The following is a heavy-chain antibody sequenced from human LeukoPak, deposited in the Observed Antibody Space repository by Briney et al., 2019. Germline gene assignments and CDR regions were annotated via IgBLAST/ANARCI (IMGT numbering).Heavy chain of an antibody. CDR3: ARDGKAVAADFDY. Sequence: GKSLRLSCAASGFIFNSYAMHWVRQAPGKGLEWVAAISYDGTNKYYADSVKGRFTISRDNSKNTLFLQMNSLRPEDTAVYYCARDGKAVAADFDYWGQGTLVTVSS. V-gene: IGHV3-30*04. J-gene: IGHJ4*02. CDR1: GFIFNSYA. D-gene: IGHD6-19*01. CDR2: ISYDGTNK.